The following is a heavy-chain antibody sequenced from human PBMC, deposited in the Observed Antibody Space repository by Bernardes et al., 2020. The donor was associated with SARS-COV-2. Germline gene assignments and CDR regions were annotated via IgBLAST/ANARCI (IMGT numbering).Heavy chain of an antibody. V-gene: IGHV4-61*01. CDR3: ARDRDSSGWYVGDYYYYGMDV. CDR2: IYYSGST. J-gene: IGHJ6*02. CDR1: GGSVSRGSYY. Sequence: SETLSLTCTVSGGSVSRGSYYWSWIRQPPGKGLEWIGYIYYSGSTNYNPSLKSRVTISVDTSKNQFSLKLSSVTAADTAVYYCARDRDSSGWYVGDYYYYGMDVWGQGTTVTVSS. D-gene: IGHD6-19*01.